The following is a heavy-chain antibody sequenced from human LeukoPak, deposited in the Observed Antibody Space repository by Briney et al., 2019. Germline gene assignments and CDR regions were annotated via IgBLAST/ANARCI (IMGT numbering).Heavy chain of an antibody. J-gene: IGHJ5*02. CDR2: IYYSGST. D-gene: IGHD2/OR15-2a*01. CDR3: ARASHFGWFDP. V-gene: IGHV4-59*01. Sequence: SETLSLTCNVSGASITDAYWSWLRQPPGKGLEWIGYIYYSGSTNYNPSLKSRVTISVDTSKNQFSLKLSSVTAADTAVYYCARASHFGWFDPWGQGTLVTVSS. CDR1: GASITDAY.